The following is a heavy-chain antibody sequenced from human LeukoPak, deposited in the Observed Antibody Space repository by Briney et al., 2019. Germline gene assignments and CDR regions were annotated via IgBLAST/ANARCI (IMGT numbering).Heavy chain of an antibody. CDR1: GYTFTGYY. V-gene: IGHV1-8*02. CDR3: ARGLPLAQLLSRRWFDP. D-gene: IGHD2-2*01. J-gene: IGHJ5*02. Sequence: ASVKVSCKASGYTFTGYYMHWVRQATGQGLEWMGWMNPNSGNTGYAQKFQGRVTMTRNTSISTAYMELSSLRSEDTAVYYCARGLPLAQLLSRRWFDPWGQGTLVTVSS. CDR2: MNPNSGNT.